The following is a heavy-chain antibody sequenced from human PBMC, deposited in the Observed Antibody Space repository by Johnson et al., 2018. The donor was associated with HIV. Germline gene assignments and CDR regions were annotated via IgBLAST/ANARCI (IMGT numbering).Heavy chain of an antibody. V-gene: IGHV3-9*01. Sequence: LLVESGGGLVQPGRSLRLSCAASGFTFDDYAMHWVRQAPGKGLEWVSGISWNSGSIGYADSVTGRFTISRDNAKNSLYLQMNSLRAEDTALYYCAKDMGIVGATHDAFDIWGQGTMVTVSS. J-gene: IGHJ3*02. D-gene: IGHD1-26*01. CDR1: GFTFDDYA. CDR2: ISWNSGSI. CDR3: AKDMGIVGATHDAFDI.